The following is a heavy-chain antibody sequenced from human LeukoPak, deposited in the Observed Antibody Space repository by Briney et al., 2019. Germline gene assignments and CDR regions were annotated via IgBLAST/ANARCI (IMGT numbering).Heavy chain of an antibody. CDR3: AKLYYYDSSAYPFDY. D-gene: IGHD3-22*01. J-gene: IGHJ4*02. CDR2: IYPGDSDT. Sequence: GESLKISCKGSGYSFTNYWIGWVRQMPGKGLEWMGIIYPGDSDTRYSPSFQGQVTISADKSISTAYLQWSSLKASDTAMYYCAKLYYYDSSAYPFDYWGQGTLVTVSS. CDR1: GYSFTNYW. V-gene: IGHV5-51*01.